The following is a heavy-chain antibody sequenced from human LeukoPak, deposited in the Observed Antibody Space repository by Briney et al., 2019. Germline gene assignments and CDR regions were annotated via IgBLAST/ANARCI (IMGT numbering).Heavy chain of an antibody. CDR2: LYHTGIT. J-gene: IGHJ4*02. Sequence: SETLSLTCNVSGGSVTSHYWNWIRRPPGEGLGWIGLLYHTGITKYNPSLNSRVSMSVDTSKNQFFLKVNSVTAADTAVYHCVRSVDYFDNTGPHMMFDYWGQGSLVTVSS. CDR1: GGSVTSHY. D-gene: IGHD3-22*01. CDR3: VRSVDYFDNTGPHMMFDY. V-gene: IGHV4-59*02.